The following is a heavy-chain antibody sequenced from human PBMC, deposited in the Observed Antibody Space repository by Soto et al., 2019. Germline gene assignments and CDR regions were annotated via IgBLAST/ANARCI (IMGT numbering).Heavy chain of an antibody. V-gene: IGHV3-48*01. D-gene: IGHD2-15*01. Sequence: EVQLVESGGGLVQPGGSLRLSCAASGFTFSSYSMNWVPQAPGKGLEWVSYISSSSTTKYYADSVKGRFTISRDNAKNSLYLQMNSLRAEDTAVYYCARDGCSGSNCLNWFDPWGQGTLVTVSS. CDR1: GFTFSSYS. CDR2: ISSSSTTK. CDR3: ARDGCSGSNCLNWFDP. J-gene: IGHJ5*02.